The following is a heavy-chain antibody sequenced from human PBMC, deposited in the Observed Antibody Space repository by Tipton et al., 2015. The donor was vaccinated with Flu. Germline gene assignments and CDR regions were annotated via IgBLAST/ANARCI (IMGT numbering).Heavy chain of an antibody. CDR2: IFHSGNT. J-gene: IGHJ4*02. Sequence: LSLTCTVSGYPISSGNNCGWIRQPPGKGLEWIGNIFHSGNTYYNPSLKNRVTISVDKSKNQFSLNLSSVTAADTAVYYCAKEVVVPATRFDTWGQGTQVTV. D-gene: IGHD2-15*01. CDR1: GYPISSGNN. CDR3: AKEVVVPATRFDT. V-gene: IGHV4-38-2*02.